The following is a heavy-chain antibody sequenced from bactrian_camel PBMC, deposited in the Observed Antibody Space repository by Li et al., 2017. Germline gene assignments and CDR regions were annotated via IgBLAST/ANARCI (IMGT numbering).Heavy chain of an antibody. CDR1: GMRDSKFC. V-gene: IGHV3S1*01. CDR2: ILARDGRP. J-gene: IGHJ4*01. CDR3: AADVRGGSNVCGKPDT. Sequence: VQLVESGGGSVQAGGSLRLSCAVTGMRDSKFCMAWFRQAPGKERVWVAILARDGRPVLADSVNGRFTITKDTISQTLNLQMNALKPEDSGMYYCAADVRGGSNVCGKPDTWGQGTQVTVS. D-gene: IGHD2*01.